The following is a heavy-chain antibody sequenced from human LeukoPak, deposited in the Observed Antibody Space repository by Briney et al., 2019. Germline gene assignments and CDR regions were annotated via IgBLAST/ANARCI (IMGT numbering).Heavy chain of an antibody. CDR2: INPNSGGT. D-gene: IGHD3-3*01. CDR1: GYTFTGYY. CDR3: ARAIGLRFLEWLGPERTAYGMDV. V-gene: IGHV1-2*02. Sequence: GASVKVSCKASGYTFTGYYMHWVRQAPGQGLEWMGWINPNSGGTNYAQKFQGRVTMTRDTSISTAYMELSRLRSDDMAVYYCARAIGLRFLEWLGPERTAYGMDVWGQGTTVTASS. J-gene: IGHJ6*02.